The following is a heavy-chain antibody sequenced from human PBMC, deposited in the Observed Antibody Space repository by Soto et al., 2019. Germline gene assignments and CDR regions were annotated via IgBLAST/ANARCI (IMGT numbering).Heavy chain of an antibody. D-gene: IGHD3-10*01. J-gene: IGHJ4*02. Sequence: KPSETLSLTCTVPGGSISSSSYYWGWIRQPPGKGLEWIGSIYYSGSTYYNPSLKSRVTISVDTSKNQFSLKLSSVTAADTAVYYCARLLRITMVRGVIISGGYFDYWGQGTLVTVSS. CDR3: ARLLRITMVRGVIISGGYFDY. V-gene: IGHV4-39*01. CDR2: IYYSGST. CDR1: GGSISSSSYY.